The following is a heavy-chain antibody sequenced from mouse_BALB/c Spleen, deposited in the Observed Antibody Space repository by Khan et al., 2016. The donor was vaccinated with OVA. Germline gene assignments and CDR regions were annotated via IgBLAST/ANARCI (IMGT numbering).Heavy chain of an antibody. D-gene: IGHD1-1*01. J-gene: IGHJ2*01. CDR2: ISGDSSTI. CDR1: GFTFSSFG. CDR3: TRSYFFGYYFDQ. Sequence: EVQLVESGGGLVQPGGSRKLSCVASGFTFSSFGMHWVRQAPEKGLEWVAYISGDSSTIYYTDTVKGRFTISRDNPRNTLFLRMTSLRSEDMAMYYCTRSYFFGYYFDQWGQGTTLTVSS. V-gene: IGHV5-17*02.